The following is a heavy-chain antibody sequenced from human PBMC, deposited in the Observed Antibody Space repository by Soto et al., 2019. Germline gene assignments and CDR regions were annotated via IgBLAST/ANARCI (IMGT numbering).Heavy chain of an antibody. CDR2: IIPVFGTT. V-gene: IGHV1-69*01. CDR3: ARDPRIYCTSSSCHSYFDS. CDR1: GGSFTSYS. Sequence: QVQLVQSGAEVKKPGSSLKLSCRASGGSFTSYSISWLRQAPGQGLEWMGGIIPVFGTTSYAQRLQGIVTITADESTSTAYLDLSSLISEDTAVYYCARDPRIYCTSSSCHSYFDSWGQGTLVTVSS. J-gene: IGHJ4*02. D-gene: IGHD2-2*01.